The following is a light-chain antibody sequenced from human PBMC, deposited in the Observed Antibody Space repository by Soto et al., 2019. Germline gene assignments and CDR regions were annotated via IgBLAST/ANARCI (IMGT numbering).Light chain of an antibody. Sequence: QSVLTQPPSVSGAPGQRVTISCTGSSSNIGAGYDVHWYQQIPGTAPKLLIYGNTNRPSGVPDRFSGSKSGSSASLAITGFLAEDEADYYCQSYDSSLSGSRVFGSGTKLTVL. CDR3: QSYDSSLSGSRV. V-gene: IGLV1-40*01. J-gene: IGLJ1*01. CDR2: GNT. CDR1: SSNIGAGYD.